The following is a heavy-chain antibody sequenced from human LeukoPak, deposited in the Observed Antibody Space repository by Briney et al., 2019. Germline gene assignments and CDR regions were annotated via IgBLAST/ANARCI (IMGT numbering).Heavy chain of an antibody. J-gene: IGHJ4*02. CDR3: ATGPYKFYFDY. Sequence: ASVKISCKVSGYTFTDYYMHWVQQAPGKGLEWMGLVDPEDGETIYAEKFQGRVTITADTSKDTAYMELSSLRSEDTAVYYCATGPYKFYFDYWGQGTLVTVSS. V-gene: IGHV1-69-2*01. CDR1: GYTFTDYY. D-gene: IGHD3-10*01. CDR2: VDPEDGET.